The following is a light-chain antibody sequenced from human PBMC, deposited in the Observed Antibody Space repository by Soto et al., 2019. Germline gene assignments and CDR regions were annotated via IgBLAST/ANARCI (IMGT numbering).Light chain of an antibody. CDR1: QSVTNS. V-gene: IGKV3-11*01. J-gene: IGKJ4*01. CDR2: DAS. CDR3: QQHISWPLT. Sequence: EIVLTQSPVTLSLSPGERATLSCRASQSVTNSLAWYQQKPGQAPRLLVYDASNRATGIPTRFSGSGSGTDFTLTISNLEPEDFAVYYCQQHISWPLTLGGGTKVDSK.